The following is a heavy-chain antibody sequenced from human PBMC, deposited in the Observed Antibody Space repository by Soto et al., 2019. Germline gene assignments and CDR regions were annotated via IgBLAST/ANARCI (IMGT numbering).Heavy chain of an antibody. D-gene: IGHD3-3*01. Sequence: GVSLRLSCAASGFTVSSYAMSWVRQAPGKGLEWVSAISGSGGSTYYADSVKGRFTISRDNSKTTLYLQMNSLRAEDTAVSYCAKFERTHDKIFGVVTPPYYYGMDVWGQGSTVTVS. CDR1: GFTVSSYA. CDR3: AKFERTHDKIFGVVTPPYYYGMDV. CDR2: ISGSGGST. J-gene: IGHJ6*02. V-gene: IGHV3-23*01.